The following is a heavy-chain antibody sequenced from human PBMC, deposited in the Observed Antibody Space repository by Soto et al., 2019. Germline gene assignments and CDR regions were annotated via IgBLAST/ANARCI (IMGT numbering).Heavy chain of an antibody. J-gene: IGHJ5*02. CDR1: GGSISSGDYY. CDR2: IYYSGST. CDR3: ARDSGGYCSGGSCPYNWFDP. V-gene: IGHV4-30-4*01. Sequence: LSLTCTVSGGSISSGDYYWSWIRQPPGKGLEWIGYIYYSGSTYYNPSLKSRVTISVDTSKNQFSLKLSSVTAADTAVYYCARDSGGYCSGGSCPYNWFDPWGQGTLVTVSS. D-gene: IGHD2-15*01.